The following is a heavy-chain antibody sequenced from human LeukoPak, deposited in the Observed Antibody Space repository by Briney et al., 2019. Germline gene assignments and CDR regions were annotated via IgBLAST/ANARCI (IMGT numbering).Heavy chain of an antibody. V-gene: IGHV4-39*07. CDR1: GGSISSSTYY. CDR3: ATGGRSGWYLYFDY. CDR2: IYHSGSP. D-gene: IGHD6-19*01. Sequence: SETLSLTCTVFGGSISSSTYYWGWIRQPPGKGLEWIGSIYHSGSPYSNPSLESRVTISVDTSRNQFSLKLSSVTAADTAVYYCATGGRSGWYLYFDYWGQGTLVTVSS. J-gene: IGHJ4*02.